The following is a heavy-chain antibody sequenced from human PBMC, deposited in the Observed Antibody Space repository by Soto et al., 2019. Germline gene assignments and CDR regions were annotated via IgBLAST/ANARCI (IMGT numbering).Heavy chain of an antibody. CDR2: ISFDASNK. Sequence: PLRHSWAASEVNFRTHGMHWVSQTPGKGLEWVALISFDASNKYYADSVKGRFTISRDNSKNTLFLLMDSLRAEDTAVYYCAKEHDGSGYFHQYGMDVWGQGTTVTVSS. CDR3: AKEHDGSGYFHQYGMDV. D-gene: IGHD3-22*01. J-gene: IGHJ6*02. CDR1: EVNFRTHG. V-gene: IGHV3-30*18.